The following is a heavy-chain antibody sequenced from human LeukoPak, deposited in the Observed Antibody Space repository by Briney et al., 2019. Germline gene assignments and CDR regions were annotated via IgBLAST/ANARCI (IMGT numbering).Heavy chain of an antibody. V-gene: IGHV4-30-2*01. D-gene: IGHD6-13*01. CDR1: DGSITTDDYF. Sequence: SQTLSPTCAVSDGSITTDDYFWSWIRQPPGKGLEWIGYISHSGRTYSNPSLESRVTMSIDKSQNQFSLKLSSVTAADTAIYYCARATQQLNWFDPWGQGTLVTVSS. CDR3: ARATQQLNWFDP. J-gene: IGHJ5*02. CDR2: ISHSGRT.